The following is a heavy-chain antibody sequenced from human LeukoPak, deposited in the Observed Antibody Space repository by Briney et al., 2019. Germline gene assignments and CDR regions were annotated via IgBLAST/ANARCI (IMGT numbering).Heavy chain of an antibody. CDR3: ARGDGYDPVDY. J-gene: IGHJ4*02. CDR2: ISSSSSTI. Sequence: GGSLRLSCAASGFTFSSYSMNWVRQAPGKGLERVSYISSSSSTIYYADSVKGRFTISRDNAKNSLYLQMNSLRAEDTAVYYCARGDGYDPVDYWGQGTLVTVSS. CDR1: GFTFSSYS. V-gene: IGHV3-48*01. D-gene: IGHD5-12*01.